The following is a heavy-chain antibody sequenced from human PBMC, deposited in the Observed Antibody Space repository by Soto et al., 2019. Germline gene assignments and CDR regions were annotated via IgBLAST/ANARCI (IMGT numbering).Heavy chain of an antibody. V-gene: IGHV1-3*01. Sequence: ASVKVSCKASGYTFTSYAMHWVRQAPGQRLEWMGWINAGNGNTKYSQKFQGRVTITRDTSASTAYMELSSLRSEDTAVYYCARDSDFWSGSLSFDYWGQGTLVTVYS. J-gene: IGHJ4*02. D-gene: IGHD3-3*01. CDR1: GYTFTSYA. CDR3: ARDSDFWSGSLSFDY. CDR2: INAGNGNT.